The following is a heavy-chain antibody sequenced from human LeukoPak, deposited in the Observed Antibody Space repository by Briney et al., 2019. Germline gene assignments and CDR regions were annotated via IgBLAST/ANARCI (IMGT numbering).Heavy chain of an antibody. CDR2: ISWNSGSI. V-gene: IGHV3-9*01. J-gene: IGHJ4*02. D-gene: IGHD3-9*01. Sequence: GGSLRLSCAASGFTFDDYAMHWVRQAPGKGLEWVSGISWNSGSIGYADSVEGRFTISRDNAKNSLYLQMNSLRAEDTALYYCAKDVTGYYSGLGYWGQGTLVTVSS. CDR3: AKDVTGYYSGLGY. CDR1: GFTFDDYA.